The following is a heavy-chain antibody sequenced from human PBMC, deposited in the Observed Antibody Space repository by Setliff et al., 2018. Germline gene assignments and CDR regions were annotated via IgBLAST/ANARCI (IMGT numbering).Heavy chain of an antibody. V-gene: IGHV1-8*02. CDR1: GYTFTTYY. D-gene: IGHD3-3*01. CDR3: ARAQSWSGGPYYFDN. J-gene: IGHJ4*02. CDR2: MNPNSGNT. Sequence: ASVKVSCKASGYTFTTYYMHWVRQATGQGLEWMGWMNPNSGNTGYAQKFQGRVTMTRNTSISTAYMDLSSLRFEDTAVYYCARAQSWSGGPYYFDNWGQGTLVTVSS.